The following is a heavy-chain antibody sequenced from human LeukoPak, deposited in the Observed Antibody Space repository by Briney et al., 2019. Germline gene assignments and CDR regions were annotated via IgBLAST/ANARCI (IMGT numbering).Heavy chain of an antibody. V-gene: IGHV4-34*01. CDR1: GGSFSGWY. CDR2: INHSGGI. Sequence: SEALSLTCAVYGGSFSGWYWSWIRQPPGKGLEWIGEINHSGGINYNASLKSRGSISGDTSKSQFSLKLNSMTAADTAVYYCASRENAFHIWGQGTMVTVSS. CDR3: ASRENAFHI. D-gene: IGHD1-26*01. J-gene: IGHJ3*02.